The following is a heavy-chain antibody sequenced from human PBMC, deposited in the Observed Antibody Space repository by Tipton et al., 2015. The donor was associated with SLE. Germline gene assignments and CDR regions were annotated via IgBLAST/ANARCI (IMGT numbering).Heavy chain of an antibody. CDR1: RLSISNNW. Sequence: SLRLSCAASRLSISNNWMSWVRQAPGKGLEWVAHINQDGSEQYYVDSVKGRFTIYRDNAKSSLYLQMNSPRAEDTAVYYCVREYQGRFYVNGAFNMWGQGTMVTVSS. D-gene: IGHD1-26*01. CDR3: VREYQGRFYVNGAFNM. V-gene: IGHV3-7*01. J-gene: IGHJ3*02. CDR2: INQDGSEQ.